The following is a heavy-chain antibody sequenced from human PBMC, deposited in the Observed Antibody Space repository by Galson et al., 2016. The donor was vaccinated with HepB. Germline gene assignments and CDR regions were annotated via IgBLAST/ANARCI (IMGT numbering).Heavy chain of an antibody. CDR3: ARLVRGDAFDI. J-gene: IGHJ3*02. V-gene: IGHV5-51*01. CDR1: EYSFTGYW. CDR2: VYSGDSDA. Sequence: QSGAEVKKPGESLKISCKGSEYSFTGYWIGWVRQMPGKGLEWMGIVYSGDSDARYSPSFQGQVTISADKSTNTAYLQWSSLKASDTAIYYCARLVRGDAFDIWGQGTLVIVSS. D-gene: IGHD3-10*01.